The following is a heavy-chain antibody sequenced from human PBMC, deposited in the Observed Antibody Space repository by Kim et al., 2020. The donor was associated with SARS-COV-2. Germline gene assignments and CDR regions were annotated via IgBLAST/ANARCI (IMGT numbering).Heavy chain of an antibody. CDR2: ISSSSSYI. CDR1: GFTFSSYS. Sequence: GGSLRLSCAASGFTFSSYSMNWVRQAPGKGLEWVSSISSSSSYIYYADSVKGRFTISRDNAKNSLYLQMNSLRAEDTAVYYCARAGTDPEPLNPGARDYWGQGTLVTVSS. D-gene: IGHD3-16*02. CDR3: ARAGTDPEPLNPGARDY. V-gene: IGHV3-21*01. J-gene: IGHJ4*02.